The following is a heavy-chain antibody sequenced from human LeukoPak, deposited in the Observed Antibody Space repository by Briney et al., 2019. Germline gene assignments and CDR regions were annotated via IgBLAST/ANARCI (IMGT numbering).Heavy chain of an antibody. V-gene: IGHV4-59*01. Sequence: SETLSLTCTVSGGSISIYYWSWIRQPPGKGLEWIGYIYYSGSTNYNPSLKSRVTISVDTSKNQFSLKLSSVTAADTAVYYCARVSRIAVAGLFDYWGQGTLVTVSS. J-gene: IGHJ4*02. CDR2: IYYSGST. CDR1: GGSISIYY. D-gene: IGHD6-19*01. CDR3: ARVSRIAVAGLFDY.